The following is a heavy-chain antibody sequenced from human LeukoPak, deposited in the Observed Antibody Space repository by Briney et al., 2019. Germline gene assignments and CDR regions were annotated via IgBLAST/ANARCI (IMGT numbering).Heavy chain of an antibody. V-gene: IGHV4-31*03. CDR1: GGSISSGGYY. J-gene: IGHJ3*02. Sequence: SETLSLTCTVSGGSISSGGYYWSWIRQHPGKGLEWIGYIYYSGSTYYNPSLKSRVTISVDTSKNQFSLKLSSVTAADTAVYYCAITFASQITIFGVVILNDAFDIWGQGTMVTVSS. D-gene: IGHD3-3*01. CDR3: AITFASQITIFGVVILNDAFDI. CDR2: IYYSGST.